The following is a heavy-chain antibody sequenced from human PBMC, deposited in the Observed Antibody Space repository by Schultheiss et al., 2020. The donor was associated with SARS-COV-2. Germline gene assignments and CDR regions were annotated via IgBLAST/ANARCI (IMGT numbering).Heavy chain of an antibody. CDR3: ARDGVLGSSSFDY. CDR1: GGTFSSYT. V-gene: IGHV1-69*04. J-gene: IGHJ4*02. CDR2: IIPILGIA. D-gene: IGHD6-6*01. Sequence: SVKVSCKASGGTFSSYTISWVRQAPGQGLECMGRIIPILGIANYAQKFQGRVTITADKSTSTAYMELSSLRSEDTAVYYCARDGVLGSSSFDYWGQGTLVTVSS.